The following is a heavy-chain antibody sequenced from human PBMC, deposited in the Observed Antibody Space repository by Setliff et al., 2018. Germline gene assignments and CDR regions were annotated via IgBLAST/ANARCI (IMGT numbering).Heavy chain of an antibody. D-gene: IGHD3-3*01. CDR3: ARENTAKNFWGEESDY. Sequence: ASVKVSCKTSGYAFTDNYMHWVRQAPGQGLEWMGVINPGDGSTTYAQKFQGRVKMTRDTSTNTVYMQLNSLRFEDRAVYYCARENTAKNFWGEESDYWGQGTLVT. V-gene: IGHV1-46*01. CDR2: INPGDGST. J-gene: IGHJ4*02. CDR1: GYAFTDNY.